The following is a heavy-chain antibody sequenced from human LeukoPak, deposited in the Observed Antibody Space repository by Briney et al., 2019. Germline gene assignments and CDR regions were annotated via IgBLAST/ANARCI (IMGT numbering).Heavy chain of an antibody. CDR3: ATWRTAKTGFDY. CDR2: IHISGT. V-gene: IGHV4-4*07. J-gene: IGHJ4*02. Sequence: SETLSLTCSVSGGSISSNYWSWVRQPAGEGLEWIGRIHISGTNYNPSLKSRLTMSADTSKNQFSLRLSSVTAADTAVYYCATWRTAKTGFDYWGQGTLVTVSS. D-gene: IGHD1-1*01. CDR1: GGSISSNY.